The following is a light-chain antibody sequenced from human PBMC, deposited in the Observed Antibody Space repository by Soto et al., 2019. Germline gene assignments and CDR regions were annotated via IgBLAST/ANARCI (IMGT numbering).Light chain of an antibody. J-gene: IGLJ1*01. CDR3: TSYTSSSTYV. V-gene: IGLV2-14*01. CDR1: SSDVGSHNS. CDR2: NVS. Sequence: QSALTQPASVSGSPGQSITISCTGTSSDVGSHNSVSWYQQHPGKAPKLMIYNVSNRPSGVSNRFSGSKSGNTASLTISGLLAEDEADYYCTSYTSSSTYVFGAGTKLTVL.